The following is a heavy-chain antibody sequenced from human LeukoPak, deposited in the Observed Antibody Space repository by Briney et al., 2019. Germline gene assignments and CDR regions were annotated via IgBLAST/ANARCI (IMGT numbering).Heavy chain of an antibody. CDR2: IYTSGST. CDR3: ARREAVAGIFDY. V-gene: IGHV4-4*09. J-gene: IGHJ4*02. CDR1: GGSISSYY. Sequence: PSETLSLTCTVSGGSISSYYWSWIRQPPGKGLEWIGYIYTSGSTNYNPSLKSRVTISVDTSKNQSSLKLSSVTAADTAVYYCARREAVAGIFDYWGQGTLVTVSS. D-gene: IGHD6-19*01.